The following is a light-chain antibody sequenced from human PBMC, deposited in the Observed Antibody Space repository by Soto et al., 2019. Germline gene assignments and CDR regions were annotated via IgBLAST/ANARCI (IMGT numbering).Light chain of an antibody. CDR2: AAS. CDR1: QRVSTY. V-gene: IGKV1-39*01. J-gene: IGKJ2*01. CDR3: QQSYSTPRT. Sequence: DIQMTQSPSSLSASAGDRVTITCRASQRVSTYLNWYQQKPEKAPKLLIYAASSLQSGVPSRFSGSGSGTDFTLTISSLQPEDFATYYCQQSYSTPRTFGQGTKLEIK.